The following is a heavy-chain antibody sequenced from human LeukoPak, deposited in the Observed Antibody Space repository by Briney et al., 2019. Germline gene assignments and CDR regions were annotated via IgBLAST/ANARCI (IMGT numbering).Heavy chain of an antibody. CDR2: ISSSSSYI. CDR1: GFTFSSYS. V-gene: IGHV3-21*01. J-gene: IGHJ4*02. Sequence: NPGGSLRLSCAASGFTFSSYSMNWVRQAPGKGLEWVSSISSSSSYIYYADSVKGRFTISRDNAKNSLYLQMNSLRAEDTAVYYCARVGSSHSSSWYHPMDYWGQGTLVTVSS. CDR3: ARVGSSHSSSWYHPMDY. D-gene: IGHD6-13*01.